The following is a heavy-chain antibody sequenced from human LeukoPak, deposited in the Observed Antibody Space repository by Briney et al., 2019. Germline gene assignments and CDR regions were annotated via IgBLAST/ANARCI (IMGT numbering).Heavy chain of an antibody. CDR3: ARHSDIAATGGDAFDI. J-gene: IGHJ3*02. D-gene: IGHD6-13*01. CDR2: IYYSGST. Sequence: SETLSLTCTVSGGSISSSSYYWGWIRQPPGKGLEWIGSIYYSGSTYYNPSLKSRVTISVDTSKNQFSLKLCSVTAADTAVYYCARHSDIAATGGDAFDIWGQGTMVTVSS. V-gene: IGHV4-39*01. CDR1: GGSISSSSYY.